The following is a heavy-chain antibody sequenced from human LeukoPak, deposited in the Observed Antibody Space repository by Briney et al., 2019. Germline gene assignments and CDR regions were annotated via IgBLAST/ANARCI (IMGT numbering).Heavy chain of an antibody. V-gene: IGHV3-66*01. CDR1: GITVSSNY. CDR3: ARGFHGFDP. Sequence: SGGSLRLSCAASGITVSSNYMSWVRQAPGKGLEWVSVIYSDGSTYYADSVKGRFTISRDNSKNTLYLQVSSLRAEDTAVYYCARGFHGFDPWGQGTLVTVSS. J-gene: IGHJ5*02. CDR2: IYSDGST. D-gene: IGHD3-3*01.